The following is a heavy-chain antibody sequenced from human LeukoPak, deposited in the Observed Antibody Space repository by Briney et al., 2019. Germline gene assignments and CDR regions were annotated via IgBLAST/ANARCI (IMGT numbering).Heavy chain of an antibody. CDR1: GYSISSGYY. D-gene: IGHD2-15*01. J-gene: IGHJ4*02. CDR3: ARGDLGAAFDY. V-gene: IGHV4-38-2*02. CDR2: IYYSGST. Sequence: SETLSLTCTVSGYSISSGYYWGWIRQPPGKGLEWIGSIYYSGSTYYNPSLKSRVTISVDTSKNQFSLKLSSVTAADTAVYYCARGDLGAAFDYWGQGTLVTVSS.